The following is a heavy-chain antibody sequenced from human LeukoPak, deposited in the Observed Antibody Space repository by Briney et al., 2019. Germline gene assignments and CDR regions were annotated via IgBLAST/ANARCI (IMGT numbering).Heavy chain of an antibody. CDR2: IKHDGSEA. CDR3: TRDALFGSGRTHLDF. J-gene: IGHJ4*02. CDR1: GFTVSSNY. Sequence: AGGSLRLSCAASGFTVSSNYMSWVRQAPGKGLEWVANIKHDGSEAHYVDSVKGRFTISRDNAKNSLSLQMNSLNVDDTGVYFCTRDALFGSGRTHLDFWSQGTLVSVSS. D-gene: IGHD3-10*01. V-gene: IGHV3-7*04.